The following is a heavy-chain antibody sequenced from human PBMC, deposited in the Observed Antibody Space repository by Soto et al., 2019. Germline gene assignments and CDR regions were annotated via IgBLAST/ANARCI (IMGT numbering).Heavy chain of an antibody. D-gene: IGHD6-25*01. CDR1: GDSISSGDYY. J-gene: IGHJ3*02. Sequence: PSETLSLTCTVSGDSISSGDYYWTLIRQPPGKGLEWIGFIFYTGSPYYNPSLKSRVAISVDTSKNQFSLNLTSVTAADTAVYFCAGEPKGGPAAGAIEIWGQGTMVTVSS. CDR3: AGEPKGGPAAGAIEI. CDR2: IFYTGSP. V-gene: IGHV4-30-4*01.